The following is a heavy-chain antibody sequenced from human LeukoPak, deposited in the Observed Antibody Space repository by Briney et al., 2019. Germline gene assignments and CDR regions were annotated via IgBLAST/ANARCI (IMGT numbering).Heavy chain of an antibody. D-gene: IGHD3-16*02. J-gene: IGHJ6*03. CDR2: IYYSGNT. CDR1: GGSISSNY. Sequence: SETLSLTCTVSGGSISSNYWNWIRQPPGKGLEWIGYIYYSGNTNYNPSLKSRVTISLDSSDNLFSLKLSSMTVADTAVYYCARAGVGRRNAYDWLYPYYYNLDVWGKGTTVTVSS. V-gene: IGHV4-59*08. CDR3: ARAGVGRRNAYDWLYPYYYNLDV.